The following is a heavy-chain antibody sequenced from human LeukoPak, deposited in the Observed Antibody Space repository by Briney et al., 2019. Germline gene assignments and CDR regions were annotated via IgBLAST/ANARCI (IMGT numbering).Heavy chain of an antibody. D-gene: IGHD6-6*01. CDR1: GFTFSSYA. CDR3: AKGRIAAPPYWYFDL. J-gene: IGHJ2*01. Sequence: GGSLRLSCAASGFTFSSYAMSWVRQPPGKGLEWVSAISGSGGSTYYADSVKGRFTISRDNSKNTLYLQMNSLRAEDTAVYYCAKGRIAAPPYWYFDLWGRGTLVTVSS. CDR2: ISGSGGST. V-gene: IGHV3-23*01.